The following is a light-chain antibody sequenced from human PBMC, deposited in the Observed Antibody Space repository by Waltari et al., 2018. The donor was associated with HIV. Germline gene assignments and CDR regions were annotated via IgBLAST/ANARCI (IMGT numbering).Light chain of an antibody. CDR3: QQSYSTPYS. V-gene: IGKV1-39*01. CDR2: AAS. J-gene: IGKJ2*03. CDR1: QSISSY. Sequence: DIQMTQSPSSLSASVVDRVTITCRASQSISSYLNWHQQKPGKAPKLLIYAASSLQSGVPSRFSGSGSGTDFTLTISSLQPEDFATYYCQQSYSTPYSFGQGTKLEIK.